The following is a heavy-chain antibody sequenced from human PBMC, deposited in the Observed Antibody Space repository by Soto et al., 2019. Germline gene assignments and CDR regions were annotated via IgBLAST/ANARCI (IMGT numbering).Heavy chain of an antibody. CDR1: GFTFSSYW. J-gene: IGHJ6*03. CDR2: IKQDGSEK. CDR3: ARASIASYMDV. Sequence: EVQLVESGGGLVQPGGSLRLSCAASGFTFSSYWMSWVRQAPGKGLEWEANIKQDGSEKYYVDSVKGRFTISRDNAKNSLYLQMNSLRAEDTAVYYCARASIASYMDVWGKGTTVTVSS. D-gene: IGHD3-16*02. V-gene: IGHV3-7*01.